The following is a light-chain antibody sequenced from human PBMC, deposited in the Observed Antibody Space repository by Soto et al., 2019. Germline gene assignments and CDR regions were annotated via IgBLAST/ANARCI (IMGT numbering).Light chain of an antibody. CDR3: QQYNNWPT. CDR2: GAS. Sequence: EIVLTQSPGTLSLSPGERATLSYRASQSVSSTSLAWYQQKPGQAPRLLIYGASSRATGIPDRFSGSGSGTDFTLTISRLEPEDFAVYYCQQYNNWPTFGQGTKVDI. J-gene: IGKJ1*01. CDR1: QSVSSTS. V-gene: IGKV3-20*01.